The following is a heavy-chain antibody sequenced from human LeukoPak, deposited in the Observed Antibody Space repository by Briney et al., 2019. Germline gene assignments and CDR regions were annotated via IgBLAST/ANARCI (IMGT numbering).Heavy chain of an antibody. Sequence: PGGSLRLSCTASGFSFSGHWMHWARQLPGKGLVWVSRISPTGSTTSYADSVKGRFTVSRDNAKNTLYLQVNNLRAEGTAVYHCARGPYSNWSGLDFWGQGTLLTVSS. CDR2: ISPTGSTT. CDR1: GFSFSGHW. V-gene: IGHV3-74*01. J-gene: IGHJ4*02. CDR3: ARGPYSNWSGLDF. D-gene: IGHD6-6*01.